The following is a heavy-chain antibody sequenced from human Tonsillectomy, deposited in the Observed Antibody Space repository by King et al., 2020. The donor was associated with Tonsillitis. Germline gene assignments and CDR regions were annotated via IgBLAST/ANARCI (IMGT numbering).Heavy chain of an antibody. Sequence: VQLVESGGGLIQPGGSLRLSCAASGFTVSSNYMSWVRQAPGKGLEWVSIIYGGGGPFYADAVKGRFTVSRDNSKNTLYLQMNSLRAEDTAVDYCARDEMLRGAAYYYYGMDVWGQGTPVTVSS. D-gene: IGHD3-10*01. CDR3: ARDEMLRGAAYYYYGMDV. CDR1: GFTVSSNY. V-gene: IGHV3-53*01. J-gene: IGHJ6*02. CDR2: IYGGGGP.